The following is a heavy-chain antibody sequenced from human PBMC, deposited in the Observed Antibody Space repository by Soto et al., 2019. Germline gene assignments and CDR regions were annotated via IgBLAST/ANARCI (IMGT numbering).Heavy chain of an antibody. CDR1: GFTLNDYA. CDR3: TKCPSSWVESGMEV. J-gene: IGHJ6*02. Sequence: EVKLVESGGGLVQPGRSLRLSCAASGFTLNDYAMHWVRQVPGKGLEWVSSIDWNAETLDYADSVKGRFTISRDNAKNSLYLQINRLRTEDTAVYYCTKCPSSWVESGMEVWGQGTTVTVSS. CDR2: IDWNAETL. V-gene: IGHV3-9*01.